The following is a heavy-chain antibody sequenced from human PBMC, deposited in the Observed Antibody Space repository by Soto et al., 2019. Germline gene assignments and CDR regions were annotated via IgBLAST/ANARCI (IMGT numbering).Heavy chain of an antibody. V-gene: IGHV3-23*01. J-gene: IGHJ3*02. CDR1: GFTFSSYA. CDR2: ISGSGGST. D-gene: IGHD3-10*01. CDR3: AKYITMVRGVIIEAFDI. Sequence: EVQLLESGGGLVQPGGSLRLSCAASGFTFSSYAMSWVRQAPGKGLEWVSAISGSGGSTYYADSVKGRFTISRDNSKNTLYLKMNSLRAEDTAVYYCAKYITMVRGVIIEAFDIWGQGTMVTVSS.